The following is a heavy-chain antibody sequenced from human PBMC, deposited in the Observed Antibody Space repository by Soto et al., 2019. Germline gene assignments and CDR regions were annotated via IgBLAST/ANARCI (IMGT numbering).Heavy chain of an antibody. J-gene: IGHJ4*02. CDR1: GFSLSTSGVG. Sequence: QITLKESGPTLVKPTQTLTLTCTFSGFSLSTSGVGVGWVRQPPGKALEWLALIYWDDDKRYSPSLKSRLTITKDPPKTQVVLKMTNLDPVDTAKYYCARRKSSGETFDSGGKETLVTVS. V-gene: IGHV2-5*02. D-gene: IGHD3-22*01. CDR2: IYWDDDK. CDR3: ARRKSSGETFDS.